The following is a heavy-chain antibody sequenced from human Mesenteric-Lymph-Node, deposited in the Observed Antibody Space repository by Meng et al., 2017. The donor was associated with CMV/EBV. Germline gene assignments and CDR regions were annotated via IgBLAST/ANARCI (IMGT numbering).Heavy chain of an antibody. J-gene: IGHJ6*02. CDR3: ARDLAENEWLHSYSYDMDV. CDR2: VSYSGST. CDR1: GGSISSSSSY. V-gene: IGHV4-39*07. Sequence: SETLSLTCTVSGGSISSSSSYWGWIRQPPGKGLEWIGSVSYSGSTHYNPSLKNRVTISLDTSTNQFSLKLTSVAAADTAVYYCARDLAENEWLHSYSYDMDVWGQGTTVTVSS. D-gene: IGHD3-3*01.